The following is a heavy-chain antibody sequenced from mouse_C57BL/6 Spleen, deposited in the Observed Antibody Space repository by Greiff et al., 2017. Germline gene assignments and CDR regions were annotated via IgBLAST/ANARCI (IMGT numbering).Heavy chain of an antibody. Sequence: QVQLQQSGPELVKPGASVKISCKASGYAFSSSWMNWVKQRPGKGLEWIGRIYPGDGGTNYNGKFKGKATLTADKSSSTAYMPLSSLTSEDSAVYFCARYPQLGRKCYFDYWGQGTTLTVSS. CDR2: IYPGDGGT. J-gene: IGHJ2*01. D-gene: IGHD4-1*02. V-gene: IGHV1-82*01. CDR1: GYAFSSSW. CDR3: ARYPQLGRKCYFDY.